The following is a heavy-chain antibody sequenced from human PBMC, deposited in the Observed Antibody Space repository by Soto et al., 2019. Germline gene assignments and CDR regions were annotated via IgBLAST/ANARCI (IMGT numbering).Heavy chain of an antibody. CDR1: GGSISGGVHS. D-gene: IGHD2-2*01. J-gene: IGHJ2*01. CDR2: IFDSGST. V-gene: IGHV4-30-4*01. Sequence: QVQLQESGPGLVKPSETLSLTCTVSGGSISGGVHSWSWIRQPPGKGLEWIGHIFDSGSTYYNPSLKCLLTISVDTSKNQYSLRLSSVTAADTAVYYCAREIMPLSNDWYFDLWGRGTLVTVSS. CDR3: AREIMPLSNDWYFDL.